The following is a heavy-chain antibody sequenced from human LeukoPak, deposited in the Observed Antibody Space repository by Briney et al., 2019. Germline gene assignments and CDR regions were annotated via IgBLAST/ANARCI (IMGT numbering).Heavy chain of an antibody. CDR1: GGSISSSSYY. CDR2: SYYSGSS. V-gene: IGHV4-39*01. CDR3: ARHYGP. D-gene: IGHD3-10*01. J-gene: IGHJ4*02. Sequence: PSETLSLTCTVSGGSISSSSYYWGWIRQPSGKGLEWIGCSYYSGSSYYNPSLKSRATMSVDTSKNPSSLTLNSVTATDLAVYFCARHYGPWGQGTLVTVSS.